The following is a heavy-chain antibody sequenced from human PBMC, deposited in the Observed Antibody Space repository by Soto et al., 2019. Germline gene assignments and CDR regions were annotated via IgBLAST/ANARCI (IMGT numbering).Heavy chain of an antibody. CDR1: VFTFISYS. V-gene: IGHV3-21*01. D-gene: IGHD6-13*01. CDR3: ARLYSSSWYGDYYYGMDV. Sequence: GWSLRLSCASSVFTFISYSMNWVRQAPGKGLEWVSSISSSSSYIYYADSVKGRFTISRDNAKNSLYLQMNSLRAEDTAVYYCARLYSSSWYGDYYYGMDVWGQGTTVTVSS. CDR2: ISSSSSYI. J-gene: IGHJ6*02.